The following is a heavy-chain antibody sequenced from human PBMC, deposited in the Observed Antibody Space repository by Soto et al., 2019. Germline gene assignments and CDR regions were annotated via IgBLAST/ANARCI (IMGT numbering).Heavy chain of an antibody. Sequence: GGSLRLSCAASGFTFSSYAMSWVRQAPGKGLEWVSTIHSSSGSTYYADSVKGRFTISRDNSKNTLYLQMNSLRAEDTAVYYCAKDGEQWLVKGAFDIWGQGTMVTVSS. CDR2: IHSSSGST. CDR1: GFTFSSYA. J-gene: IGHJ3*02. CDR3: AKDGEQWLVKGAFDI. D-gene: IGHD6-19*01. V-gene: IGHV3-23*01.